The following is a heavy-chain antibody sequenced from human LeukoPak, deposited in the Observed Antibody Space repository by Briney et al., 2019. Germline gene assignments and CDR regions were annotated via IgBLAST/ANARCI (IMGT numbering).Heavy chain of an antibody. CDR3: ATGEFYPSVFDY. J-gene: IGHJ4*02. CDR1: GYTLTELS. Sequence: ASVKVSCKVSGYTLTELSMHWVRQAPGKGLEWMGGFDPEDGETIYAQKFQGRVTMTEDTSTDTAYMELSSLRSEDTAVYYCATGEFYPSVFDYWGQGTLVTVSP. V-gene: IGHV1-24*01. CDR2: FDPEDGET. D-gene: IGHD2/OR15-2a*01.